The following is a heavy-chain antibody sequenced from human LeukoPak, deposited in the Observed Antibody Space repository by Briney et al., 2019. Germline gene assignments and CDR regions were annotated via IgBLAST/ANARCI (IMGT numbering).Heavy chain of an antibody. V-gene: IGHV3-23*01. CDR1: GFSFTNYA. D-gene: IGHD1-26*01. Sequence: PGGSLRLSCAASGFSFTNYAMSWVRQAPARGPEWLSSMKGGGETFYADSVKGRFTISRDNSKNTLYLEMNSLRAEDTAIYYCAKMKGHPLPKYYMDVWGQGTTVTVSS. CDR2: MKGGGET. CDR3: AKMKGHPLPKYYMDV. J-gene: IGHJ6*01.